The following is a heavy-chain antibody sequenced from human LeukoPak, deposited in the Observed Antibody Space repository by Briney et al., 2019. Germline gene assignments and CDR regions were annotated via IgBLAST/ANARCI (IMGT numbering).Heavy chain of an antibody. J-gene: IGHJ4*02. D-gene: IGHD3-22*01. CDR2: ISSSSSYI. CDR1: GFTFSSYS. V-gene: IGHV3-21*01. Sequence: GGSLRLSCAASGFTFSSYSMNWVRQAPGKGLEWVSSISSSSSYIYYADSVKGRFTISRDNAKNSLYLQMNSLRAEDTAVYYCARDPGYDTGFDYWGQGTLVTVSS. CDR3: ARDPGYDTGFDY.